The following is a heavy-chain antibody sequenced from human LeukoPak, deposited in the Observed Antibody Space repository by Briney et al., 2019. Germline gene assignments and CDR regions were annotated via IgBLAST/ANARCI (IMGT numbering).Heavy chain of an antibody. V-gene: IGHV4-59*01. J-gene: IGHJ4*02. CDR2: IHYSGST. CDR3: ARVRDRSGYFYDFDY. CDR1: GGSISSYY. Sequence: SETPSLTCTVSGGSISSYYWSWIRQPPGTGLEWIGYIHYSGSTNYNPSLKSRVTISVDTSKNQFSLKLSSVTAADTAVYYCARVRDRSGYFYDFDYWGQGTLVTVSS. D-gene: IGHD3-22*01.